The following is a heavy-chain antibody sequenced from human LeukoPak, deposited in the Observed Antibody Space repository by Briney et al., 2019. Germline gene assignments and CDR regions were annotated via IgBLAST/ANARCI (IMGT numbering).Heavy chain of an antibody. Sequence: GGSLRLSCVASGFTFSNYWMSWVRQAPGKGLEWVANIRQDESEKYYVDSVKGRFTISRDNAKNSLYLQMNSLRAEDTAVYYCARDHRGSGSRYYYYYMDVWGKGTTVTISS. CDR1: GFTFSNYW. CDR3: ARDHRGSGSRYYYYYMDV. J-gene: IGHJ6*03. V-gene: IGHV3-7*01. D-gene: IGHD3-10*01. CDR2: IRQDESEK.